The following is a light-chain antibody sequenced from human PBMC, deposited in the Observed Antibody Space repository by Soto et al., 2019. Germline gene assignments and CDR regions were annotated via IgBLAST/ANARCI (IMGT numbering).Light chain of an antibody. Sequence: QSVLTQPPSASGTPGQIVAISCSGSSSNIGSNTGTWYQQLPGTAPKLLIYSTSQRSSGVPGRFSGSKSGASASLSISGLQSEDEADYYCAAWDDRLDVYVFGTGTKLTVL. CDR3: AAWDDRLDVYV. CDR1: SSNIGSNT. CDR2: STS. J-gene: IGLJ1*01. V-gene: IGLV1-44*01.